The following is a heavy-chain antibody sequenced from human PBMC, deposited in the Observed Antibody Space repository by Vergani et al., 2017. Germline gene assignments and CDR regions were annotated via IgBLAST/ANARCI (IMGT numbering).Heavy chain of an antibody. V-gene: IGHV1-2*02. CDR3: AREIAVAGKRLKALHY. Sequence: QVQLVQSGAEVKKPGSSVKVSCKASGGTFTGYYMHWVRQAPGQGLEWMGWINPNSGGTNYAQKFQGRVTMTRDTSISTAYMELSRLRSDDTAVYYCAREIAVAGKRLKALHYWGQGTLVTVSS. J-gene: IGHJ4*02. CDR2: INPNSGGT. CDR1: GGTFTGYY. D-gene: IGHD6-19*01.